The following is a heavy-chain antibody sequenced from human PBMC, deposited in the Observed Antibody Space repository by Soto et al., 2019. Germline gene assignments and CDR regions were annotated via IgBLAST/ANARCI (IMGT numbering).Heavy chain of an antibody. D-gene: IGHD6-13*01. CDR1: GYTFTSYD. CDR2: MNPNRGNT. V-gene: IGHV1-8*01. Sequence: ASVKVSCKASGYTFTSYDINWVRQATRQGLEWMGWMNPNRGNTGYAQKFQGRVTMTRNTSISTAYMELSSLRSEDTAVYYCARHGVAAAGSPGNFDYWGQGTLVTVSS. J-gene: IGHJ4*02. CDR3: ARHGVAAAGSPGNFDY.